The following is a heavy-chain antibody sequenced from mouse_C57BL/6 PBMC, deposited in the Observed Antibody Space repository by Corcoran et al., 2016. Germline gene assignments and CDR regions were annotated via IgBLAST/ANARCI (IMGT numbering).Heavy chain of an antibody. CDR2: IYPGDGDT. CDR1: GYAFSSYW. V-gene: IGHV1-80*01. D-gene: IGHD1-1*01. Sequence: QVQLQQSGAELVKPGASVKISCKASGYAFSSYWINWVKQRPGKGLEWIGQIYPGDGDTNYNGKFKGKATLTADKSSSTAYMQLSSLTSEDSAVYFCARGITTVVAPFAYWGQGTLVTVSA. J-gene: IGHJ3*01. CDR3: ARGITTVVAPFAY.